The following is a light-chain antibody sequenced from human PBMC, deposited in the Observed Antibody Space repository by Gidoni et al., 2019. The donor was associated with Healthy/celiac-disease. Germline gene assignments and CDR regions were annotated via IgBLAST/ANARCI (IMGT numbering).Light chain of an antibody. Sequence: DIQLTQSPSFLSASVGDRVTITCRASQGISSYLAWYQQKPGKAPKLLIYAASTLQSGVPSRFSGSGSGTEFTLTISSLQPEDFATYYCQPLNSYPPRLTFGGGTQVEIK. CDR1: QGISSY. CDR2: AAS. CDR3: QPLNSYPPRLT. J-gene: IGKJ4*01. V-gene: IGKV1-9*01.